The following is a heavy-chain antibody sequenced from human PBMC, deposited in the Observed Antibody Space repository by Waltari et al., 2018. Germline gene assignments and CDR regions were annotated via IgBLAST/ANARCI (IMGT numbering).Heavy chain of an antibody. CDR2: IIPIVGTA. J-gene: IGHJ6*02. V-gene: IGHV1-69*01. D-gene: IGHD3-22*01. CDR1: GGPFSSYA. Sequence: QVQLVQSGAEVKKPGSAVKVSCKASGGPFSSYAISWVRQAPGQGLEWMGGIIPIVGTANYAQKFQGRVTITADEATSTAYMELSSLRSEDTAVYYCAREYYDSSGYSSYYYGMDVWGQGTTVTVSS. CDR3: AREYYDSSGYSSYYYGMDV.